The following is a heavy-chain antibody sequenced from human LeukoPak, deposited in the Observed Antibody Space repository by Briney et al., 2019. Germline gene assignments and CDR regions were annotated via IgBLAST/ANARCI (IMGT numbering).Heavy chain of an antibody. J-gene: IGHJ4*02. CDR1: GYTFTSYG. CDR3: ARDNFDYYDSSGNTGGY. CDR2: ISAYNGNT. Sequence: ASVKASCKASGYTFTSYGITWVRQAPGQGLEWMGWISAYNGNTNYAQKLQGRVTMTTDRSTSTAYKELRSLRSDDTAVYYCARDNFDYYDSSGNTGGYWGQGTLVTVSS. V-gene: IGHV1-18*04. D-gene: IGHD3-22*01.